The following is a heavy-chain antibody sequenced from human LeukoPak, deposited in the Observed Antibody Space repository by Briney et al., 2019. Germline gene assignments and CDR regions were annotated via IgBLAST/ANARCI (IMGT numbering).Heavy chain of an antibody. Sequence: PSETLSLTCTVSGGSISSSSYYWGWIRQPPGKGLEWIGSIYYSGSTYYNPSVKSRVTIPVDTSKNHFSLKMSSVTAADTAVYYCARHDYGDYGGLDPWGQGTLVTVST. CDR3: ARHDYGDYGGLDP. J-gene: IGHJ5*02. CDR2: IYYSGST. CDR1: GGSISSSSYY. V-gene: IGHV4-39*01. D-gene: IGHD4-17*01.